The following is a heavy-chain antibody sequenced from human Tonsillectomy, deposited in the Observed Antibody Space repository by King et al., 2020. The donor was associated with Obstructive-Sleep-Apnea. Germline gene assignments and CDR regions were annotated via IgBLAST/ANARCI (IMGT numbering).Heavy chain of an antibody. CDR2: ISGCGETT. CDR1: RFTFSGYA. CDR3: AKDRVPYY. J-gene: IGHJ4*02. Sequence: VQLVESGGGLVQPGGSLTLSCAASRFTFSGYAMSWVRQTPGKGLEWGSAISGCGETTYYADSVKGRFTISRDNSMSTVHLQMNSLRVEDTAVYYCAKDRVPYYWGQGTLVTVSS. V-gene: IGHV3-23*04. D-gene: IGHD3-16*01.